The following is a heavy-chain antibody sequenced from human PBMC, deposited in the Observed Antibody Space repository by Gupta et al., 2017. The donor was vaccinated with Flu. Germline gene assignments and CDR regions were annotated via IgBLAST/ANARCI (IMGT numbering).Heavy chain of an antibody. V-gene: IGHV3-53*01. CDR3: ARLPGIIIGQYSYYYYMDV. CDR2: IYSGGTT. J-gene: IGHJ6*03. Sequence: EVQLVESGGGLIQPGGSLRLSCAASGFTVSSLYMTWVRQAPGKGLEGVSIIYSGGTTYYADSVRGRFTISRDNSKNTLYLQMNSLRAEDTAVYYCARLPGIIIGQYSYYYYMDVWGRGTTVTVSS. CDR1: GFTVSSLY. D-gene: IGHD2-15*01.